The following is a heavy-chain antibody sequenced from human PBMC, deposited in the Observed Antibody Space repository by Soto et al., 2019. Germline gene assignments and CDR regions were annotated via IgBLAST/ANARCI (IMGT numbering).Heavy chain of an antibody. CDR3: ARGRESSDYGMDA. D-gene: IGHD3-10*01. V-gene: IGHV1-2*04. Sequence: GASVKGSCKSSGYTCTGDYMRWVRQAPGQGLESRGWINPNSGGTSYAQKCQGWVTMTRDTSISTAYMELSRRESDDPAASYCARGRESSDYGMDAWSQGATVTVAS. J-gene: IGHJ6*02. CDR2: INPNSGGT. CDR1: GYTCTGDY.